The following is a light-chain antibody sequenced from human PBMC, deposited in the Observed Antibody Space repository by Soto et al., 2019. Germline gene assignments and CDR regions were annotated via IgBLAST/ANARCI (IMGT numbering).Light chain of an antibody. Sequence: ETVLTQSPATLSLSPGQRATLSCRASQSVSSYLAWYQHKPGQAPRLLIYDASNRATGIPARFSGSGSGTAFTLTISSLEPEDFAVYYCQQRSSWPRTFGQGTKVEIK. V-gene: IGKV3-11*01. J-gene: IGKJ1*01. CDR1: QSVSSY. CDR3: QQRSSWPRT. CDR2: DAS.